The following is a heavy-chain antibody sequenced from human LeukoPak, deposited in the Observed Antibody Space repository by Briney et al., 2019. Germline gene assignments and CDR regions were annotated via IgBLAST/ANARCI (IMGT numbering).Heavy chain of an antibody. V-gene: IGHV1-69*04. J-gene: IGHJ3*02. CDR1: GGTFSSYA. Sequence: SVKVSCKASGGTFSSYAISWVRQAPGQGLEWMGRIIPILGIANYAQKFQGRVTITADKSTSTAYMELSSLRSEDTAVYYCARESTVMVVGPGAFDIWGQGTMVTVSS. CDR2: IIPILGIA. CDR3: ARESTVMVVGPGAFDI. D-gene: IGHD2-15*01.